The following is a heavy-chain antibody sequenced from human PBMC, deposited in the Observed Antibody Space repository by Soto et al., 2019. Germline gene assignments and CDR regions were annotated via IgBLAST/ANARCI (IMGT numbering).Heavy chain of an antibody. Sequence: EVQLVESGGGLVQPGGSLKLSCAASGFSFSDSAMHWVRQASGKGLEWVGRIRSKVNSYATVYAASVSGRFTISRDDSKNMAYLQMNSLDSEDTAVYYCTSSVVELLPDYWGQGTRVTVSS. CDR2: IRSKVNSYAT. V-gene: IGHV3-73*02. CDR1: GFSFSDSA. D-gene: IGHD3-10*01. CDR3: TSSVVELLPDY. J-gene: IGHJ4*02.